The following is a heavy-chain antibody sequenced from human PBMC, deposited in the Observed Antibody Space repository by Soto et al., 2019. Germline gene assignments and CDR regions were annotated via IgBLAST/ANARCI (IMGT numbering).Heavy chain of an antibody. V-gene: IGHV1-2*02. CDR2: INPNSGGT. D-gene: IGHD1-7*01. Sequence: ASVKVSCKASGYTFTDYYMHWVRQARGQGLEWMGRINPNSGGTNYAQKFQGRVTMTRDTSISTAYMELSRLRSDDTAVYYCARKLELRGSYYYYYDMDVWGQGTTVTVSS. CDR1: GYTFTDYY. J-gene: IGHJ6*02. CDR3: ARKLELRGSYYYYYDMDV.